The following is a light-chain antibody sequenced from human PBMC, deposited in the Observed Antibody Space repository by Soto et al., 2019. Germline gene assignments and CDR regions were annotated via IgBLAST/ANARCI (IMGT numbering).Light chain of an antibody. J-gene: IGKJ5*01. V-gene: IGKV1-39*01. CDR2: AAS. CDR3: QQSYDIPRT. Sequence: DIQMTQSPSSLSASVGDRVTITCRASQSINSYLNWYQQKPGKAPQLLIYAASSLQGGVPSRFSGSGSGTDFTLTISTLQPEDFATYCCQQSYDIPRTFGQGTRLDIK. CDR1: QSINSY.